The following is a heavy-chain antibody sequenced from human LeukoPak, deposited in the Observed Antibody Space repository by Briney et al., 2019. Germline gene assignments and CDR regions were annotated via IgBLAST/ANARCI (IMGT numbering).Heavy chain of an antibody. CDR1: GYTFTSYG. CDR3: ARDRRGVYTIFGVVIRGGDWFDP. D-gene: IGHD3-3*01. V-gene: IGHV1-18*01. Sequence: ASVKVSCKASGYTFTSYGISWVRQAPGQGLEWMGWISAYNGNTNYAQKLQGRVTMTTDTSTSTAYMELRSLRSDDTAVYYCARDRRGVYTIFGVVIRGGDWFDPWGQGTLVTVSS. J-gene: IGHJ5*02. CDR2: ISAYNGNT.